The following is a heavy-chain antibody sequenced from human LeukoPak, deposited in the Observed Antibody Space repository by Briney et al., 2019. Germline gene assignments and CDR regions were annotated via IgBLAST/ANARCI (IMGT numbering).Heavy chain of an antibody. CDR1: GFTFSSYA. CDR2: ISSSGTTI. V-gene: IGHV3-48*03. D-gene: IGHD3-10*01. J-gene: IGHJ4*02. Sequence: GGSLRLSCAASGFTFSSYAMSWVRQAPGKGLEWVSYISSSGTTIYYAASVKGRFTISRDNAKNSLYLQMNSLRAEDTAVYYCARGYGSGSSHIDYWSQGTLVTVSS. CDR3: ARGYGSGSSHIDY.